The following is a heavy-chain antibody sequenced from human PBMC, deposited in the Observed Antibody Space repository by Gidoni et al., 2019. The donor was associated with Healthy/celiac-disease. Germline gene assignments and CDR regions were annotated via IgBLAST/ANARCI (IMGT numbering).Heavy chain of an antibody. CDR1: GCSLSSYY. D-gene: IGHD3-22*01. J-gene: IGHJ1*01. V-gene: IGHV4-59*01. CDR2: IYYSGSN. CDR3: ARDRGDSSGYGDFQH. Sequence: QVQPQESGPGLVQPSETLSLTCTVSGCSLSSYYWSWIRQPPGKGLEWIGYIYYSGSNNYNPSLKSRVTISVDTSKNQFSLKLSSVTAADTAVYYCARDRGDSSGYGDFQHWGQGTLVTVSS.